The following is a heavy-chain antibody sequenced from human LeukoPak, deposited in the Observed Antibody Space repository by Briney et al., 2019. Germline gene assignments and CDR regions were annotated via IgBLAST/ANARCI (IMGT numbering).Heavy chain of an antibody. D-gene: IGHD5-24*01. V-gene: IGHV4-39*01. CDR2: IYYSGST. Sequence: SETLSLTCTVSGGSISSSSYYWGWIRQPPGKGLEWIGSIYYSGSTYYNPSLKSRVTISVDTSKNQFSLKLSSVTAADTAVYYCGAWWLQDKGGDYWGQGTLVTVSS. CDR3: GAWWLQDKGGDY. CDR1: GGSISSSSYY. J-gene: IGHJ4*02.